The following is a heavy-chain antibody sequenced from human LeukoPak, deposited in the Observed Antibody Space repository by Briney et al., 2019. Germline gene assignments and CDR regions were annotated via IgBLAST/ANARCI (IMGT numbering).Heavy chain of an antibody. J-gene: IGHJ4*02. Sequence: GASVKVSCKAFGYTFFSYVIHWVRQAPGQRLEWMGWINAGNDNTQYSQNFQDRVTITRDTSASTAYMELSSLKSEDTAVYYCARDAKMRSGYSFDYWGQGTLVTVSS. CDR1: GYTFFSYV. V-gene: IGHV1-3*01. D-gene: IGHD3-3*01. CDR2: INAGNDNT. CDR3: ARDAKMRSGYSFDY.